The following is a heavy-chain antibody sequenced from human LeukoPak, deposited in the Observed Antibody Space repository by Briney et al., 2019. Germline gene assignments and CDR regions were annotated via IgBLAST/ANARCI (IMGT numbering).Heavy chain of an antibody. CDR3: ARQGLRYFDWLSIMGIDY. CDR2: ISSSSSYI. V-gene: IGHV3-21*01. J-gene: IGHJ4*02. Sequence: GGSLRLSCAASGFTFSSYSMNWVRQAPGKGLEWVSSISSSSSYIYYADSVKGRFTISRDNAKNSLYLQMNSLRAEDTAVYYCARQGLRYFDWLSIMGIDYWGQGTLVTVSS. CDR1: GFTFSSYS. D-gene: IGHD3-9*01.